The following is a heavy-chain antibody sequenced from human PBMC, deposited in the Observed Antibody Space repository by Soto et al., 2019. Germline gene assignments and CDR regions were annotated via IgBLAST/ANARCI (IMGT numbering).Heavy chain of an antibody. CDR2: FPDGGSDP. CDR1: DFALNSLA. J-gene: IGHJ4*02. Sequence: PGGSLRLSCEAPDFALNSLAMTWVRQAPGKGLEWVSSFPDGGSDPSYADSVKGRFTISRDNSRKTPYLQMNSLRADDTAIYYCSFGGGLLSSGWYKYYFDYWGQGALVTVSS. CDR3: SFGGGLLSSGWYKYYFDY. V-gene: IGHV3-23*01. D-gene: IGHD6-19*01.